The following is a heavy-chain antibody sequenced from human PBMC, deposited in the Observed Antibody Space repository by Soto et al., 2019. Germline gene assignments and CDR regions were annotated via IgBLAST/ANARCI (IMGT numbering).Heavy chain of an antibody. CDR3: ARGGFPTTVTINPYLDC. V-gene: IGHV1-18*01. CDR1: GYTFTSYG. Sequence: ASVKVSCKASGYTFTSYGISWVRQAPGQGLEWMGWISAYNGNTNYSQKFQGRVTITSDTSTSTAYMELRSLRSEDTAVYYCARGGFPTTVTINPYLDCWGQGTLVTVSS. CDR2: ISAYNGNT. D-gene: IGHD4-17*01. J-gene: IGHJ4*02.